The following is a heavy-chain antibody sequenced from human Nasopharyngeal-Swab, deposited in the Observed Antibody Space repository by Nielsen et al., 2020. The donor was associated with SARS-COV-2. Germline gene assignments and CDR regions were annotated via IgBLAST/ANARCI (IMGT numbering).Heavy chain of an antibody. D-gene: IGHD5-12*01. V-gene: IGHV3-21*01. Sequence: GESLKISCAASGFTFSSYAMSWVRQAPGKGLEWVSSISSSSSYIYYADSVKGRFTISRDNAKNSLYLQMNSLRAEDTAVYYCARGGVAVATKDWGQGTLVTVSS. CDR2: ISSSSSYI. J-gene: IGHJ4*02. CDR1: GFTFSSYA. CDR3: ARGGVAVATKD.